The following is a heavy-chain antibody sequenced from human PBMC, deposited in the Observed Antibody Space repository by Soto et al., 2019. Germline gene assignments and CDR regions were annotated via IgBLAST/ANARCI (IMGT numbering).Heavy chain of an antibody. Sequence: QVQLQESGPGLVKPSQTLSLTCTVSGGSISSGGYYWSWIRQHPGKGLEWIGYMYYSGSAYYNPSLKSRVTISVDTSKNQFSLKLSSVTAADTAVYYCATQTGFTNWFDPWGQGTLVPVSS. CDR2: MYYSGSA. D-gene: IGHD1-1*01. CDR1: GGSISSGGYY. CDR3: ATQTGFTNWFDP. J-gene: IGHJ5*02. V-gene: IGHV4-31*03.